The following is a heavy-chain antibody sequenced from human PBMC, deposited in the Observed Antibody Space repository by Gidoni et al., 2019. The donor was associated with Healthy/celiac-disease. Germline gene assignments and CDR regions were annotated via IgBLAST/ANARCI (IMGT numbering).Heavy chain of an antibody. CDR3: AKEALGYCSSTSCRFYYYYYGMDV. Sequence: EVQLLESGGGLVQHGGSLRLSCAASGSTFSSYAMSWVRQAPGKGLEWVSAISGSGGSTYYADSVKGRFTISRDNSKNTLYLQMNSLRAEDTAVYYCAKEALGYCSSTSCRFYYYYYGMDVWGQGTTVTVSS. D-gene: IGHD2-2*01. CDR1: GSTFSSYA. V-gene: IGHV3-23*01. J-gene: IGHJ6*02. CDR2: ISGSGGST.